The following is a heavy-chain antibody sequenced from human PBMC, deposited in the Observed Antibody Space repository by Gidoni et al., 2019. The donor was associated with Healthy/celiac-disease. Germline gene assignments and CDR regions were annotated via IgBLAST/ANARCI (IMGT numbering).Heavy chain of an antibody. CDR2: SYYSGRT. D-gene: IGHD6-19*01. CDR3: ARESPTYSSGWDY. J-gene: IGHJ4*02. V-gene: IGHV4-39*07. CDR1: GGSISSSSYY. Sequence: QLQLQESGPGLVKPSETLSLTCTVSGGSISSSSYYWGWIRQTPGKGLEWIGSSYYSGRTYYNPYRKSRVTISVDTSKNQFSRKLSSVTAADTAVYYCARESPTYSSGWDYWGQGTLVTVSS.